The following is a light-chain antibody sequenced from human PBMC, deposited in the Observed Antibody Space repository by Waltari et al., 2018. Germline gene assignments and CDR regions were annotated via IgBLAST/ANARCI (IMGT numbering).Light chain of an antibody. J-gene: IGKJ5*01. CDR2: WAS. Sequence: DIVMTQSPDSLAVSLGERATINCNSSQTVLYSYNNKNYLAWYQHKPGQPPKLLIYWASTRESGVPDRCSGSGSGTDFTLTISSLQAEDVAAYYCQQYHSAPFTFGQGTRLEIK. CDR3: QQYHSAPFT. CDR1: QTVLYSYNNKNY. V-gene: IGKV4-1*01.